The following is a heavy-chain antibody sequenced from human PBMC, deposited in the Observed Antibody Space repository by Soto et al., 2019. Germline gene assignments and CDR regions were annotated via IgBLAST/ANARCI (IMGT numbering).Heavy chain of an antibody. J-gene: IGHJ3*02. Sequence: GESLKISCKGSGYSFTSYWISWVRQMPGKGLEWMGRIDPSDSYTNYSPSLQGHVTISADKSISTAYLQWSSLKASDTAMYYCARHKGYCSSTSCYWISAFDIWGQGTMVTVSS. CDR3: ARHKGYCSSTSCYWISAFDI. D-gene: IGHD2-2*01. CDR1: GYSFTSYW. V-gene: IGHV5-10-1*01. CDR2: IDPSDSYT.